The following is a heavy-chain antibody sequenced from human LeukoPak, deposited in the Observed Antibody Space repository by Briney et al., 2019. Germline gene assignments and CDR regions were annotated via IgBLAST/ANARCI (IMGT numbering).Heavy chain of an antibody. CDR2: IYWNDDK. Sequence: SGPTLVNPTQTLTLTCTFSGFSLSTSGVGVGWIRQPPGKALEWLALIYWNDDKRYSPSLKSRLTITKDTSKNQVVLTMTNMDPVDTATYYCAHKLARYSYGVRWYYFDYWGQGTLVTVSS. J-gene: IGHJ4*02. D-gene: IGHD5-18*01. V-gene: IGHV2-5*01. CDR3: AHKLARYSYGVRWYYFDY. CDR1: GFSLSTSGVG.